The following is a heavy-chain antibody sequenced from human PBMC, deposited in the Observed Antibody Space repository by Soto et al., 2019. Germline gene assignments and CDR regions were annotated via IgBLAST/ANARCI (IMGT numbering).Heavy chain of an antibody. V-gene: IGHV4-34*01. CDR2: INHSGST. CDR3: ATMFGVVTNPAYYGMDG. Sequence: SETLSLTCAVYGGSFSGYYWSWIRQPPGKGLEWIGEINHSGSTNYNPSLKSRVTISVDTSKNQFSLKLSSVTAADTAVYYCATMFGVVTNPAYYGMDGRGKGTKVTVSS. D-gene: IGHD3-3*01. CDR1: GGSFSGYY. J-gene: IGHJ6*04.